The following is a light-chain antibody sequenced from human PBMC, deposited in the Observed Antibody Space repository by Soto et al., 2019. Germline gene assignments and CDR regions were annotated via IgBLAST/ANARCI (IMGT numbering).Light chain of an antibody. V-gene: IGKV4-1*01. J-gene: IGKJ3*01. Sequence: DIVMTQSPDSLAVSLGERATINCKSSQSVLYRSNNKDYLAWYQQKPGQPPKLLIYWASTRESGVPDRFSGSGSGTDFTLTISSLQAEDVAFYYCQQYYTTPITFGPGTKVDIK. CDR2: WAS. CDR1: QSVLYRSNNKDY. CDR3: QQYYTTPIT.